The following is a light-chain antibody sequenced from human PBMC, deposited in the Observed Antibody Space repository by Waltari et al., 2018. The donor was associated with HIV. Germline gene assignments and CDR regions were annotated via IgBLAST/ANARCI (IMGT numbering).Light chain of an antibody. CDR1: SSDVGSYNI. CDR2: EGS. CDR3: CSYAGSSTLEV. V-gene: IGLV2-23*01. J-gene: IGLJ2*01. Sequence: QSALTQPASVSGSPGQSITISCTGTSSDVGSYNIVYWYQQHPGKAPKLTIYEGSKRPSGVSNRFSGSKSGNTASLTISGLQAEDEADYYCCSYAGSSTLEVFGGGTKLTVL.